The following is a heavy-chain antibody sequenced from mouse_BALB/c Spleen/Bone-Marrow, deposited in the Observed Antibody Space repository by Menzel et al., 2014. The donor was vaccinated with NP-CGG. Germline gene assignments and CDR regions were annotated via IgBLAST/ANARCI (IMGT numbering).Heavy chain of an antibody. D-gene: IGHD2-3*01. J-gene: IGHJ3*01. V-gene: IGHV4-1*02. CDR3: ARLGYYGGFAY. Sequence: EVQLQQSGGGLVQPGGSLKLSCAASGFDFSRYWMSWVRQAPGKGLEWIGEINPDSSTINYTPSLKDKFIISRDNAKNTLYLQMSKVGSEDTALYYCARLGYYGGFAYWGQGTLVTVSA. CDR2: INPDSSTI. CDR1: GFDFSRYW.